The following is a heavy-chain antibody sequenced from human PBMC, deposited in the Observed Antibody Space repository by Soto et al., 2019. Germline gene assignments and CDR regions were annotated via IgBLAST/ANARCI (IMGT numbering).Heavy chain of an antibody. V-gene: IGHV3-48*01. J-gene: IGHJ4*02. Sequence: EVQLVESGGGLVQPGGSLRLSCAASGFTFSSYSMNWVRQAPGKGLEWVSYISSSSSTIYYADSEKGRFTISRDNAKNSLYLQMNSLRAEDTAVYYCARDTPEDIVVVPAAAMYDYWGQGTLVTVSS. CDR2: ISSSSSTI. CDR3: ARDTPEDIVVVPAAAMYDY. D-gene: IGHD2-2*01. CDR1: GFTFSSYS.